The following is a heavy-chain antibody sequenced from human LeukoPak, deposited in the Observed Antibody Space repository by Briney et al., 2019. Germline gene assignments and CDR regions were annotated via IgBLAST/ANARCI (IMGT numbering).Heavy chain of an antibody. CDR3: ARDDY. CDR1: GLTFTTYS. J-gene: IGHJ4*02. V-gene: IGHV3-21*01. Sequence: GGSLRLSCITSGLTFTTYSMNWVRQAPGKGLEWVSSITSSSDYIHYADSVKGRFTISRDNSKNTLYLQMSSLRADDTALYYCARDDYWGQGTLVTVSS. CDR2: ITSSSDYI.